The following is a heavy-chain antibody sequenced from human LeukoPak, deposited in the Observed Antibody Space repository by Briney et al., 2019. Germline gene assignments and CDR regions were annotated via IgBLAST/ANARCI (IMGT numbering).Heavy chain of an antibody. V-gene: IGHV1-69*04. Sequence: GASVKVSCKASGGTFSSYAISWERQAPGQGLEWMGRIIPILGIANYAQKFQGRVTITADKSTSTAYMELSSLRSEDTAVYYCARDMRPKAVAGPFDYWGQGTLVTVSS. CDR2: IIPILGIA. CDR1: GGTFSSYA. J-gene: IGHJ4*02. D-gene: IGHD6-19*01. CDR3: ARDMRPKAVAGPFDY.